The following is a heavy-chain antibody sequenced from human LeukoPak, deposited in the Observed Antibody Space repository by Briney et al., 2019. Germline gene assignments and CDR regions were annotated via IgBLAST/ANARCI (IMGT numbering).Heavy chain of an antibody. CDR2: IYHSGST. V-gene: IGHV4-30-2*01. CDR1: GGSISSGGYS. J-gene: IGHJ4*02. CDR3: ARGTTTVTEYYFDY. D-gene: IGHD4-17*01. Sequence: SGTLSLTCAVSGGSISSGGYSWSWIRQPPGKGLEWIGYIYHSGSTYYNPSLKSRVTISVDRSKNQFSLKLSSVTAADTAVYYCARGTTTVTEYYFDYWGQGTLLTVSS.